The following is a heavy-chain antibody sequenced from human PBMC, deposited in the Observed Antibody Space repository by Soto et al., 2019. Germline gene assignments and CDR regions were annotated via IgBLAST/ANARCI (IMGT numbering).Heavy chain of an antibody. D-gene: IGHD6-19*01. CDR2: IWYDGSNQ. CDR3: ARACRADSGGGCRLDY. J-gene: IGHJ4*02. Sequence: QVQLVESGGGEVQPGRSLRLSCAASGFTFSSSGMHWVRQAPGKGLEWVAIIWYDGSNQYYTDSVKGRFTISRDNSSNTLDLQLNSLRAEDTAVYYCARACRADSGGGCRLDYWGQGTLVTVSS. CDR1: GFTFSSSG. V-gene: IGHV3-33*01.